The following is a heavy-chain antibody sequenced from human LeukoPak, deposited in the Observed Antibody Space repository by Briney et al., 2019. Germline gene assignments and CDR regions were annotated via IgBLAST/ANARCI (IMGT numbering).Heavy chain of an antibody. CDR2: ISGSGGST. CDR1: GFTFSSYA. Sequence: PGGFLRLSCAASGFTFSSYAMSWVRQAPGKGLEWVLAISGSGGSTYYADSVKGRFTISRDNSKNTLYLQMNSLRAEDTAVYYCARKVLDSGYYYYYYMDVWGKGTTVTVSS. V-gene: IGHV3-23*01. CDR3: ARKVLDSGYYYYYYMDV. J-gene: IGHJ6*03. D-gene: IGHD3-10*01.